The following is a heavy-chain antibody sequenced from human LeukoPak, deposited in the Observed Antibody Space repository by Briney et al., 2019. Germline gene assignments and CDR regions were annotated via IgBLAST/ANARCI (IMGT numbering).Heavy chain of an antibody. CDR2: IYSGGST. CDR1: GFTVSSNY. CDR3: ARHRSEAAYDF. J-gene: IGHJ4*02. D-gene: IGHD3-10*01. Sequence: HPGGSLRLSCAASGFTVSSNYMSWVRRAPGKGLEWVSVIYSGGSTYYADSVKGRFTISRDNSKNTLYLQMNSLRAEDTAVYYRARHRSEAAYDFWGQGTLVTVSS. V-gene: IGHV3-53*01.